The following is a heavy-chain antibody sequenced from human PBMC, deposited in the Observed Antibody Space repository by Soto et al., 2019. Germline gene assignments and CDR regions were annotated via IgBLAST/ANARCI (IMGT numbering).Heavy chain of an antibody. CDR1: GYTFTSYG. CDR2: ISAYNGNT. V-gene: IGHV1-18*01. D-gene: IGHD1-26*01. J-gene: IGHJ5*02. Sequence: ASVKVSCKASGYTFTSYGISWVRQAPGQGLEWMGWISAYNGNTNYAQKLQGRVTMTTDTSTSTAYVELRSLRSDDTAVYYCARSSGSSDWYDPWGQGTLVTVSS. CDR3: ARSSGSSDWYDP.